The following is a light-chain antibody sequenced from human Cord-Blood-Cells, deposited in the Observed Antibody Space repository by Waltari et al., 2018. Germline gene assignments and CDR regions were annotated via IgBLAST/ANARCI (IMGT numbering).Light chain of an antibody. J-gene: IGKJ4*01. CDR2: AAS. CDR3: QQSYSTPLT. Sequence: DIHMTQSPSSLSASVGDRVTLTCRASKSISSYLNWYQQKPGKAPKLLIYAASSLQSGVPSRFSGSGSGTDFTLTISSLQPEDFATYYCQQSYSTPLTFGGGTKVEIK. CDR1: KSISSY. V-gene: IGKV1-39*01.